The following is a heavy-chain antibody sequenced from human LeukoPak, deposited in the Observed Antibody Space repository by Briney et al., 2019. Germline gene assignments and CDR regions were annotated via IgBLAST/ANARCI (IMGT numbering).Heavy chain of an antibody. CDR1: GFTFSSYG. CDR2: ISGSGGST. Sequence: GGSLRLSCAASGFTFSSYGMSWVRQAPGKGLEWVSAISGSGGSTYYADSVKGRFTISRDSSKNTLYLQMNSLRAEDTAVYYCAKNPTYYYGSGTYRWFGPWGQGTLVTVSS. CDR3: AKNPTYYYGSGTYRWFGP. V-gene: IGHV3-23*01. J-gene: IGHJ5*02. D-gene: IGHD3-10*01.